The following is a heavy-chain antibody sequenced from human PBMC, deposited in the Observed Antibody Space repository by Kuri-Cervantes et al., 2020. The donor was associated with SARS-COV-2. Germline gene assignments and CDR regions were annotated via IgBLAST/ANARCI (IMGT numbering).Heavy chain of an antibody. Sequence: SVKVSCKASGFTFTSSAVQWVRQARGQRLEWIGWIVVGSGNTNYAQKFQERVTITRDMSTSTAYMELSSLRSEDTAVYYCAADESDCSGGSCYHDGAYWGQGTLVTVSS. J-gene: IGHJ4*02. CDR2: IVVGSGNT. CDR1: GFTFTSSA. D-gene: IGHD2-15*01. CDR3: AADESDCSGGSCYHDGAY. V-gene: IGHV1-58*01.